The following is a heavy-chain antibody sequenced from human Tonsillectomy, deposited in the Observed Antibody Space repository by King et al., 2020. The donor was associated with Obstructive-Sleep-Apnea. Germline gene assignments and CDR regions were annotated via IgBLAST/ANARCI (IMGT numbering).Heavy chain of an antibody. V-gene: IGHV4-59*01. Sequence: QLQESGPGLVKPSETLSLTCTVSGVSISSYYCSWIRQPPGKGLEWIGYIYYSGSTNYNPSLRSRVTISIDTSKNQFSLKLSSVTAADTAVYYCAREVGSYGYYFDYWGQGTLVTVSS. CDR3: AREVGSYGYYFDY. CDR2: IYYSGST. CDR1: GVSISSYY. D-gene: IGHD3-16*01. J-gene: IGHJ4*02.